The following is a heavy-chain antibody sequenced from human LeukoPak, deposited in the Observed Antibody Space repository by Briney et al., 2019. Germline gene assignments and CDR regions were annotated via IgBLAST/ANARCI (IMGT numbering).Heavy chain of an antibody. CDR3: AKDSWPRNGIYDPFDI. Sequence: PGGSLRLSCAASGFSFTDYAMSWARQPPGKGLEWVSAVSGHGDTTDYVDSVKGRFTISRDNSKNTLSLQMNSLRLEDTAVYYCAKDSWPRNGIYDPFDIWGQGTMVTVSS. D-gene: IGHD5-12*01. V-gene: IGHV3-23*01. CDR1: GFSFTDYA. J-gene: IGHJ3*02. CDR2: VSGHGDTT.